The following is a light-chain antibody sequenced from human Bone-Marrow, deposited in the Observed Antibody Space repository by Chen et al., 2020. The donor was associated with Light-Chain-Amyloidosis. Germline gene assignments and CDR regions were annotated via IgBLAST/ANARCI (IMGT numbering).Light chain of an antibody. CDR2: LGS. V-gene: IGKV2-28*01. Sequence: DIVMTQSPLSLPVTPGEPASISCRSSQSLLHSNGYNYLDWYLQKPGQSPQLLIYLGSNRASGVPDRFSGSGSGTDFTLKISRVEAEDVGGYYCMQARQTPATFGQGTELEIK. J-gene: IGKJ2*01. CDR1: QSLLHSNGYNY. CDR3: MQARQTPAT.